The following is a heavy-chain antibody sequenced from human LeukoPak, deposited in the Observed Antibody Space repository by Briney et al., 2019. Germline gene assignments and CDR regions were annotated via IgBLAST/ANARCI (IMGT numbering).Heavy chain of an antibody. CDR1: GFTFSSYA. CDR3: AKASGYSYGYYFDY. V-gene: IGHV3-23*01. D-gene: IGHD5-18*01. Sequence: GGSLRLSCAASGFTFSSYAMRWVRHAPGKGLEWVSAISGSGGSTYYADSVKGRFTISRDNSKNTLYLQMNSLRAEDTAVYYCAKASGYSYGYYFDYWGQGTLVTVSS. J-gene: IGHJ4*02. CDR2: ISGSGGST.